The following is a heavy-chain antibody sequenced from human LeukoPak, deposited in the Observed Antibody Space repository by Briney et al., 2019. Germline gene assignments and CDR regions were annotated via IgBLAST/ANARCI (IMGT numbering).Heavy chain of an antibody. CDR1: GFTFSSYA. CDR2: ISYDGSNK. D-gene: IGHD1-26*01. V-gene: IGHV3-30*14. CDR3: ARSPRIVGAAGAFDI. Sequence: GGSLRLSCAASGFTFSSYAMSWVRQAPGKGLEWVAVISYDGSNKYYADSVKGRFTISRDNSKNTLYLQMNSLRAEDTAVYYCARSPRIVGAAGAFDIWGQGTMVTVSS. J-gene: IGHJ3*02.